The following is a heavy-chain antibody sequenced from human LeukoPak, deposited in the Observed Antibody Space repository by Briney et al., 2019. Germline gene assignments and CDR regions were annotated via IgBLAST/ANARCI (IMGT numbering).Heavy chain of an antibody. CDR3: ARDPGPLVGARDAFDI. D-gene: IGHD1-26*01. CDR1: GFTFSSYA. Sequence: PGGSLRLSCVASGFTFSSYAMHWVRQAPGKGLEYVSAISSNGGSTYYANSVKGRFTISRDNSKNTLYLQMGSLRAEDMAVYYCARDPGPLVGARDAFDIWGQGTMVTVSS. CDR2: ISSNGGST. J-gene: IGHJ3*02. V-gene: IGHV3-64*01.